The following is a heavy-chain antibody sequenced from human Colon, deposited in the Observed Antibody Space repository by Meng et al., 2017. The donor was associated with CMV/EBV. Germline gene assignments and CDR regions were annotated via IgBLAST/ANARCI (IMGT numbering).Heavy chain of an antibody. CDR3: ARRHTSGWYYFDY. D-gene: IGHD6-19*01. J-gene: IGHJ4*02. CDR1: GDSVSTTTAG. CDR2: TYYRSRWLD. V-gene: IGHV6-1*01. Sequence: SETLSLTCAISGDSVSTTTAGWNWIRQSPSRGLEWLGRTYYRSRWLDDYAPSVRSRITIDADTSNNRFSLRLSSVTPEDTAVYYCARRHTSGWYYFDYWGQGTLVTVSS.